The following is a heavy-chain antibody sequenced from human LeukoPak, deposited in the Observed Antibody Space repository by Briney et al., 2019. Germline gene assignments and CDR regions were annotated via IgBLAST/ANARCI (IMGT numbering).Heavy chain of an antibody. CDR2: IYPGDSDT. CDR3: ARPTRRGYSYGYLY. Sequence: GESLKISCKGSGYSFTSDWIGWVRQMPGKGLEGRGIIYPGDSDTRYSPSFQGQVPISADKSNSTAYLQWRSMKASDTAMYYCARPTRRGYSYGYLYWGQGTLVTVSS. V-gene: IGHV5-51*01. J-gene: IGHJ4*02. CDR1: GYSFTSDW. D-gene: IGHD5-18*01.